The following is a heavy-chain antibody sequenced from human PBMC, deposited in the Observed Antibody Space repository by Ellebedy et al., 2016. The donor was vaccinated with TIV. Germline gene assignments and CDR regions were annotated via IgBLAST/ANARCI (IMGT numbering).Heavy chain of an antibody. CDR3: ATVLMIVDNRGFDY. D-gene: IGHD3-22*01. J-gene: IGHJ4*02. CDR1: GGSISSGDYY. CDR2: IYYSGST. V-gene: IGHV4-61*08. Sequence: SETLSLTCTVSGGSISSGDYYWSWIRQPPGKGLEWIGYIYYSGSTNYNPSLKSRVTISVDTSKNQFSLKLSSVTAADTAVYYCATVLMIVDNRGFDYWGQGTLVTVSS.